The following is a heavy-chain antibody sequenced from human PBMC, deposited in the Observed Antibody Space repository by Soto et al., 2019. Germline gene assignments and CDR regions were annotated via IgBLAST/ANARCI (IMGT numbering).Heavy chain of an antibody. CDR2: IYYSGST. V-gene: IGHV4-39*01. Sequence: SETLSLTCTVSRGSISSGTNYWAWIRQPPGKGLEWIANIYYSGSTFYNPSLKSRVTISLDTSKNQFSLKLRSVTAADTAVYYCGRHEAGWYFDSWGQGTLVTVCS. D-gene: IGHD6-25*01. CDR1: RGSISSGTNY. J-gene: IGHJ4*02. CDR3: GRHEAGWYFDS.